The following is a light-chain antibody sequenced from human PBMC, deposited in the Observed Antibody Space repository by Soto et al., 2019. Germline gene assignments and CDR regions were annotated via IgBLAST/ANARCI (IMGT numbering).Light chain of an antibody. Sequence: DIQLTQSPSFLSASVGDRVTITCRASQGISSYLAWFQQKPGRAPNLLIYGASTLKSGVPSRFSGSGSGTDFTLTISNLQPEDFATYYCQQYNSYWTFGQGTKVEIK. CDR1: QGISSY. J-gene: IGKJ1*01. CDR3: QQYNSYWT. V-gene: IGKV1-9*01. CDR2: GAS.